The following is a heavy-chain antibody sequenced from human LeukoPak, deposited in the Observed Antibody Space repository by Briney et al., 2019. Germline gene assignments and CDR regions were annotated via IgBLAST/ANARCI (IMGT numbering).Heavy chain of an antibody. V-gene: IGHV3-23*01. J-gene: IGHJ4*02. Sequence: GGSLRLSCAASGFTFSSYAMSWVRQAPGKGLEWVSAISGSGGSTYYADSVKGRFTIPRDNSKNTLYLQMNSLRAEDTAVYYCAKFRSGSYHAGDTIFDYWGQGTLVTVSS. CDR2: ISGSGGST. CDR3: AKFRSGSYHAGDTIFDY. CDR1: GFTFSSYA. D-gene: IGHD1-26*01.